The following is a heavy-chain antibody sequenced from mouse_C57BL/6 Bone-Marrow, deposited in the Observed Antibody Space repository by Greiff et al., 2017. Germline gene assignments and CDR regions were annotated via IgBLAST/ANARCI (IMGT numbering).Heavy chain of an antibody. Sequence: EVKLVESGGGLVKPGGSLKLSCAASGFTFSSYTMSWVRQTPEKRLEWVATISGGGGNTYYPDSVKGRFTISIDNAKNTLYLQMSSLRSEYTALYYGARRRGWLLQFAYWGQGTLVTVSA. CDR2: ISGGGGNT. J-gene: IGHJ3*01. D-gene: IGHD2-3*01. V-gene: IGHV5-9*01. CDR3: ARRRGWLLQFAY. CDR1: GFTFSSYT.